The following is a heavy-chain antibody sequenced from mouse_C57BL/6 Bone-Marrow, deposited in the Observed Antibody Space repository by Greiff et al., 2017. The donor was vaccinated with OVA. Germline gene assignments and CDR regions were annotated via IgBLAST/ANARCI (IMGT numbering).Heavy chain of an antibody. D-gene: IGHD1-1*01. CDR3: TRDLYYYGSRRDWYFDV. Sequence: EVQLVESGAGLVKPGGSLKLSCAASGFTFSSYAMSWVRQTPEKRLEWVAYISSGGDYIYYADTVKGRFTISRDNARNTLYLQMSSLKSEDTAMYYCTRDLYYYGSRRDWYFDVWGTGTTVTVSS. J-gene: IGHJ1*03. V-gene: IGHV5-9-1*02. CDR1: GFTFSSYA. CDR2: ISSGGDYI.